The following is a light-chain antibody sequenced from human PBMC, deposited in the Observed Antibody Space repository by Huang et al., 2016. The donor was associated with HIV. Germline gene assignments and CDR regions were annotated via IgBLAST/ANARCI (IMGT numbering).Light chain of an antibody. V-gene: IGKV3-15*01. CDR1: QSVRDK. CDR2: ATS. Sequence: EIVMTQSPDTLSVSPGERATLPCRASQSVRDKLAWFQQKPGQAPRLILHATSTRAAGVPARFSGSVSGTEFTLTISSLQSEDCGVYYCQQYESWPPLTFGGGTKVEIK. CDR3: QQYESWPPLT. J-gene: IGKJ4*01.